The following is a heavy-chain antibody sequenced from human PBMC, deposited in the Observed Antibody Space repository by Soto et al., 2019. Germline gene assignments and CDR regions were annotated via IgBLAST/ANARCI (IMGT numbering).Heavy chain of an antibody. CDR1: GFTFSDAW. CDR3: ISPPPYSGNYFDY. CDR2: IKRKIDGGTT. V-gene: IGHV3-15*01. Sequence: GGSLRLSCAASGFTFSDAWMSWVRQAPGKGLEWVGRIKRKIDGGTTDYAAPVKGRFTISRDDSKNTLYLQMKTLKSDDTAVYFCISPPPYSGNYFDYWGQGTQVTVSS. D-gene: IGHD1-26*01. J-gene: IGHJ4*02.